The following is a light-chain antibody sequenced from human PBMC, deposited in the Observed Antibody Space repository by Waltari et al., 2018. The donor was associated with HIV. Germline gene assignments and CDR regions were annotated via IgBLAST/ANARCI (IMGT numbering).Light chain of an antibody. J-gene: IGKJ1*01. V-gene: IGKV1-39*01. CDR1: QNINSY. CDR3: QQTYSGRT. CDR2: AAS. Sequence: DIRMTQSPLSLSASVGDRVSIACRASQNINSYLNWYQQKPGKAPKLLIYAASSLQSGVPSRFSGSGSGTDFTLTIKNLEPEDVGTYYCQQTYSGRTFGQGTKVEIK.